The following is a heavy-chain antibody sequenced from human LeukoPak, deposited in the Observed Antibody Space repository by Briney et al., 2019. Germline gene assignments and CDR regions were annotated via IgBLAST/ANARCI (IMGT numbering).Heavy chain of an antibody. V-gene: IGHV3-30*02. Sequence: GGSLRLSCAASGFTFSSYAMHWVRQAPGKGLEWVAFIRYDGSNKYYADSVKGRFTISRDNSKNTLYLQMNSLRAEDTAVYYCATVVVVAATPYFQHWGQGTLVTVSS. CDR1: GFTFSSYA. CDR3: ATVVVVAATPYFQH. CDR2: IRYDGSNK. J-gene: IGHJ1*01. D-gene: IGHD2-15*01.